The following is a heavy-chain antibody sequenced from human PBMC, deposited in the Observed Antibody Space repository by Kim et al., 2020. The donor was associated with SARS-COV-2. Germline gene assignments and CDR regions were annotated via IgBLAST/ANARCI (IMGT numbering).Heavy chain of an antibody. J-gene: IGHJ5*02. CDR3: AACNWNWFDP. CDR2: NT. V-gene: IGHV1-58*01. Sequence: NTNYAQKFQERVTITRDMSTSTAYMALSGLRSEDTAVYYCAACNWNWFDPWGQGTLVTVSS. D-gene: IGHD1-20*01.